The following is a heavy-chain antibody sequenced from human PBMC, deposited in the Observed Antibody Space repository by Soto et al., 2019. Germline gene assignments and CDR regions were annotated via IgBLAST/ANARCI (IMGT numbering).Heavy chain of an antibody. J-gene: IGHJ4*02. V-gene: IGHV4-39*01. CDR3: AAHDSGGYYAEY. CDR1: GDSVTISDYY. CDR2: IHYSGST. Sequence: QLQLQESGPGLVKPSETLSLTCTVSGDSVTISDYYWGWIRQPPGKGLEWIGSIHYSGSTYYNPSLKSRVTISGDTSKKQFSLKLTSVTAADAAVYYCAAHDSGGYYAEYWGRGTLVTVSA. D-gene: IGHD3-22*01.